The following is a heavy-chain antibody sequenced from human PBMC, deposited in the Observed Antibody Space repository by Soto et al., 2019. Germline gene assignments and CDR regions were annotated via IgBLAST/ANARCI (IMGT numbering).Heavy chain of an antibody. CDR1: GFTFSSYG. CDR2: ISYDGSNK. Sequence: PGGSLRLSCAASGFTFSSYGMHWVRQAPGKGLEWVAVISYDGSNKFYADSVKGRFTISRDNSKNTLYPQMNSLRAEDTAVYYCAKGRFGVVIIPFPPYDYWGQGTLVTVSS. V-gene: IGHV3-30*18. D-gene: IGHD3-3*01. CDR3: AKGRFGVVIIPFPPYDY. J-gene: IGHJ4*02.